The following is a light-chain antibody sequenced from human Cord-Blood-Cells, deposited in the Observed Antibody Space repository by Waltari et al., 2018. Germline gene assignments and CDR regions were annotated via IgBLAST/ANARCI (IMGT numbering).Light chain of an antibody. Sequence: QSVLTPPPSAPGTPGRRVTLSSSGRSPNIGSNNVNWYQQRPGTAPKLLIYSNKQRPSGVPDRFSGSKSGTSASLASSGLQSEDEADYYCAAWDDSLNGLVFGGGTKLTVL. V-gene: IGLV1-44*01. J-gene: IGLJ2*01. CDR1: SPNIGSNN. CDR2: SNK. CDR3: AAWDDSLNGLV.